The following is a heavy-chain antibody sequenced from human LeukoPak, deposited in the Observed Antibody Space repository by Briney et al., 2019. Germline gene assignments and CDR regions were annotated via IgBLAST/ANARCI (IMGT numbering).Heavy chain of an antibody. J-gene: IGHJ4*02. Sequence: ASVKVSCKASGGTFSSYAISWVRQAPGQGLEWMGRIIPILGIANYAQKFQGRVTITADKSTSTAYMELSSLRSEDTAVYYCAIGGSYSFFDYWGQGTLVTVSS. D-gene: IGHD1-26*01. CDR3: AIGGSYSFFDY. CDR1: GGTFSSYA. CDR2: IIPILGIA. V-gene: IGHV1-69*04.